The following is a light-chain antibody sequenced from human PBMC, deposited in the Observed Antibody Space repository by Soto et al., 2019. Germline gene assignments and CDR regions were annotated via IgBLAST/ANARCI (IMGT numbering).Light chain of an antibody. J-gene: IGLJ1*01. V-gene: IGLV2-23*02. CDR2: EVN. CDR3: CSYAGTVAYV. CDR1: SNDVGSYNL. Sequence: VLAQPSSVSGSPGQSITISCTGTSNDVGSYNLVSWYQQLPGKAPKVIICEVNKRPSGVSYRFSGSKSGNTASLTISGLQTEDEADYYCCSYAGTVAYVFGTGTKVTVL.